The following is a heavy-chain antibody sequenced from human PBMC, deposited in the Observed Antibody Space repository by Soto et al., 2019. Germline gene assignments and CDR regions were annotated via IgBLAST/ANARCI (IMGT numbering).Heavy chain of an antibody. CDR2: INGDGDYT. D-gene: IGHD2-15*01. V-gene: IGHV3-74*01. Sequence: PGGSLRLSCAASGFSFSSYWMHWLRQVPGKGLVWVSRINGDGDYTNYADSVKGRFTISRDNAKNTLYLQMNSLRAEDTAVYYCPRERGGYSSDFWGQGTLVTVS. CDR1: GFSFSSYW. CDR3: PRERGGYSSDF. J-gene: IGHJ4*02.